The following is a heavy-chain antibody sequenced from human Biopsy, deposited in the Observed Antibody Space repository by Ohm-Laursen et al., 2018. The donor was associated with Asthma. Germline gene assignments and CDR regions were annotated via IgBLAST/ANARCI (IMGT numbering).Heavy chain of an antibody. J-gene: IGHJ3*01. D-gene: IGHD3-22*01. V-gene: IGHV3-23*01. CDR2: ISPDGRSA. CDR3: VKDTVEDRGGYYTFDV. Sequence: SLRLSCSASGFTFGGYAMSWARQAPGKGLEWVSTISPDGRSAHGPDSFRGRFTISRDNSRDTLYLQMRSLRAGVTAVYYCVKDTVEDRGGYYTFDVWGQGTKVTVSS. CDR1: GFTFGGYA.